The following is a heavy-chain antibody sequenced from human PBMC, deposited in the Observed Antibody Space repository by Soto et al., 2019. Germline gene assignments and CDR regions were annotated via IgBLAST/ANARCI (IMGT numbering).Heavy chain of an antibody. CDR3: ARGGIVVVPGDYMDF. CDR2: MNPNSGNT. D-gene: IGHD2-2*01. J-gene: IGHJ6*03. CDR1: GYTFTSYD. Sequence: ASVKVSCKASGYTFTSYDINWVRQATGQGLEWMGWMNPNSGNTGYAQKFQGRVTMTRNTSISTAYMELSSLRSEDTAVYYCARGGIVVVPGDYMDFWGKGTTVIVSS. V-gene: IGHV1-8*01.